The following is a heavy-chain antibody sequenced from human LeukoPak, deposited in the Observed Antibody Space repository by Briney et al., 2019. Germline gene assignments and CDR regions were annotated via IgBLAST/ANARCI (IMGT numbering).Heavy chain of an antibody. D-gene: IGHD4-17*01. CDR1: GFTFSSYA. Sequence: GGSLRLSCAASGFTFSSYAMTWVRQAPGKGLEWVSSISGDGRSTFYADSVKGRFTISRDSSTKALFLQINSLRAEDTAVYYCARGPRWVTTKRYFDYWGQGTLVTVSS. J-gene: IGHJ4*02. V-gene: IGHV3-23*01. CDR3: ARGPRWVTTKRYFDY. CDR2: ISGDGRST.